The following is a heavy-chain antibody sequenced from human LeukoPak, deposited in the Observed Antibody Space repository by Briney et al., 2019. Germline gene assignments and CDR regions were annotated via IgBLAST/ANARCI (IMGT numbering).Heavy chain of an antibody. CDR2: INHSGST. J-gene: IGHJ5*02. Sequence: PSETLSLTCAVYGGSFSGYYWSWIRQPPGKGLEWIGEINHSGSTNYNPSLKSRVTISIDTSKNQFSLKLSSVTAADTAVYYCARHRYAYVWGSYRPPYNWFDPWGQGTLVTVSS. CDR1: GGSFSGYY. D-gene: IGHD3-16*02. CDR3: ARHRYAYVWGSYRPPYNWFDP. V-gene: IGHV4-34*01.